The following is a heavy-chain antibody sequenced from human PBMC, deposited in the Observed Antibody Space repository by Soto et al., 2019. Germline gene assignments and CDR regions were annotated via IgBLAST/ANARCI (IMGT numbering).Heavy chain of an antibody. CDR2: IIPLIGTA. V-gene: IGHV1-69*18. J-gene: IGHJ6*02. CDR3: ARVGMTPVPASFYYGLDV. CDR1: GGTFSTYG. Sequence: QVQLVQSGAEVRKPGSSVTVSCKASGGTFSTYGITWVRQAPGQGLEWMGNIIPLIGTANYAQRFRGRVTITADESTTTAYMELTSLRSEVTAVYYCARVGMTPVPASFYYGLDVCCQAPTVTVS. D-gene: IGHD4-4*01.